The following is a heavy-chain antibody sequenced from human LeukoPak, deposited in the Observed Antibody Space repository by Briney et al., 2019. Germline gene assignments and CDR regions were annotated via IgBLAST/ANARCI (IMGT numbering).Heavy chain of an antibody. Sequence: PSETLSLTCTVSGGSISSSSYYWGWIRQPPGKGLEWTGSIYYSGSTYYNPSLKSRVTISVDTAKNQFSLKLSSVTAADTAVYYCAKVGSSWPFYYFDYWGQGTLVTVSS. J-gene: IGHJ4*02. CDR3: AKVGSSWPFYYFDY. CDR2: IYYSGST. V-gene: IGHV4-39*07. D-gene: IGHD6-13*01. CDR1: GGSISSSSYY.